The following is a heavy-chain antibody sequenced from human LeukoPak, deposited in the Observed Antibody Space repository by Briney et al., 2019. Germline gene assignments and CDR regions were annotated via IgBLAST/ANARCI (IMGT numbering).Heavy chain of an antibody. J-gene: IGHJ6*02. Sequence: GGSLRLSCAASGFGFGAYSMNWVRQAPGKGLEWVSSISSSSIYIYYGDSLKGRFTISRDNAKNTLYLQMNSLRAEDTAVYYCARRLVRASLRYGVYGMDVWGQGTTVTVSS. V-gene: IGHV3-21*01. CDR2: ISSSSIYI. D-gene: IGHD3-9*01. CDR1: GFGFGAYS. CDR3: ARRLVRASLRYGVYGMDV.